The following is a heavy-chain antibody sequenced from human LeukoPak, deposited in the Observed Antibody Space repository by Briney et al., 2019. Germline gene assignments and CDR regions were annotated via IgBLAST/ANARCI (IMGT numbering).Heavy chain of an antibody. Sequence: GESLKISCKGSGYSFTSYWIGWVRQMPGKGLEWMGIIYPGDSDTRHSPSFQGQVTISADKSISTAYLQWSSLKASDTAMYYCARLGMVRGVNYYYGMDVWGQGTTVTVSS. V-gene: IGHV5-51*01. CDR1: GYSFTSYW. CDR2: IYPGDSDT. J-gene: IGHJ6*02. D-gene: IGHD3-10*01. CDR3: ARLGMVRGVNYYYGMDV.